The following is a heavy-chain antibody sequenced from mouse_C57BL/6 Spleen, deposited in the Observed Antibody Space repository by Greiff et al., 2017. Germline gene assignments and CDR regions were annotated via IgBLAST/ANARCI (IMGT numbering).Heavy chain of an antibody. CDR3: ARRDFDY. CDR1: GYAFRSDW. Sequence: VQLVGSGAGLVKPGGPVKISCKTSGYAFRSDWMNWVKQRPGKGLEWIGQIYPGDGDTNYNGKFKGKATLTADKSASTAYMQLSSLTSEDSAVYFCARRDFDYWGQGTTLTVSS. CDR2: IYPGDGDT. J-gene: IGHJ2*01. V-gene: IGHV1-80*01.